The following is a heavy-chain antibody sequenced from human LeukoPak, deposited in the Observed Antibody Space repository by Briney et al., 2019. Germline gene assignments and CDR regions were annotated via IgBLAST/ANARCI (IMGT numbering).Heavy chain of an antibody. J-gene: IGHJ4*02. D-gene: IGHD1-26*01. Sequence: GGSLRLSCAASGFTFSIYAMNWAPQAPGKGLECVSAVRGSDAGTSYADSVKGRFTIPRDNSKNTLYLQMNSLRAEDTAVYYCAKNRGGSYYSGSDYWGEGTLVTVCS. CDR3: AKNRGGSYYSGSDY. CDR1: GFTFSIYA. V-gene: IGHV3-23*01. CDR2: VRGSDAGT.